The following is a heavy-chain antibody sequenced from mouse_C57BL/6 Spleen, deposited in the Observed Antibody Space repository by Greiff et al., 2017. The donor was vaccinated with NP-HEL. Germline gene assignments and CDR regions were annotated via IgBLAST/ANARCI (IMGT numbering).Heavy chain of an antibody. CDR1: GYAFSSSW. J-gene: IGHJ3*01. CDR2: IYPGDGDT. D-gene: IGHD2-5*01. CDR3: ARTPYYSNSWFAY. V-gene: IGHV1-82*01. Sequence: QVQLQQSGPELVKPGASVKISCKASGYAFSSSWMNWVKQRPGKGLEWIGRIYPGDGDTNYNGKFKGKATLTADKSSSTAYMQLSSLTSEDSAVYFCARTPYYSNSWFAYWGQGTLVTVSA.